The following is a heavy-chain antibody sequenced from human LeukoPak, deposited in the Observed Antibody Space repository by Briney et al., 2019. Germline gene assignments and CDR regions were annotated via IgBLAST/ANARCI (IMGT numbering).Heavy chain of an antibody. CDR2: TYYRSKWYN. V-gene: IGHV6-1*01. J-gene: IGHJ1*01. D-gene: IGHD4-17*01. CDR1: VDTASSNSAA. CDR3: ARDDYGDYGEYFQH. Sequence: SQTLSLTCAISVDTASSNSAAWNWIRQSPSKGLEWLGRTYYRSKWYNDYAVSVKSRITINPDTSKNQFSLQLNSVTPEDTAVYYCARDDYGDYGEYFQHWDQGTLVTVSS.